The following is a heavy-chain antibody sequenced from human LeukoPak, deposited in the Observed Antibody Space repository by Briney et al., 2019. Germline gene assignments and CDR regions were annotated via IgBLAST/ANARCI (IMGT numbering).Heavy chain of an antibody. D-gene: IGHD3-16*01. CDR1: GFTFSSYA. J-gene: IGHJ4*02. CDR2: ISGRGVST. CDR3: SRGRLFGDY. V-gene: IGHV3-23*01. Sequence: GGSLRLSCAASGFTFSSYAMSWVRQVPGKGLEWVSIISGRGVSTHADSVKGRFTISRDNAKNSLFLQMSSLRAEDTAVYYCSRGRLFGDYWGQGALVNVSS.